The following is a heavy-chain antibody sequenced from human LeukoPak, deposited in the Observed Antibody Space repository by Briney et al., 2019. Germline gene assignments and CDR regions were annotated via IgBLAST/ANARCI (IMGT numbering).Heavy chain of an antibody. CDR3: ARDSVGATREYYFDY. V-gene: IGHV4-34*01. CDR1: GGSFSGYY. J-gene: IGHJ4*02. CDR2: INHSGST. Sequence: SETLSLTCAVYGGSFSGYYWSWIRQPPGKGLEWIGEINHSGSTNYNPSLKSRVTISVDTSKNQFSLKLSSVTAADTAVYYCARDSVGATREYYFDYWGQGTLVTVSS. D-gene: IGHD1-26*01.